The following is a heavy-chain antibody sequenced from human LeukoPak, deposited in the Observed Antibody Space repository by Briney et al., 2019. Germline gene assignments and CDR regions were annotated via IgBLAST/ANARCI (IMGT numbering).Heavy chain of an antibody. CDR2: IIDSGTRT. D-gene: IGHD2-15*01. CDR3: VRGGGSYHDY. V-gene: IGHV3-23*01. CDR1: GFTFSIYA. J-gene: IGHJ4*02. Sequence: PGGSLRLSCAASGFTFSIYAMTWVRQAPGEGLEWVSSIIDSGTRTNCADSAKGRFTISRENSKNTLYLQMNSLRAEDTAVYYCVRGGGSYHDYWGQGTLVTVSS.